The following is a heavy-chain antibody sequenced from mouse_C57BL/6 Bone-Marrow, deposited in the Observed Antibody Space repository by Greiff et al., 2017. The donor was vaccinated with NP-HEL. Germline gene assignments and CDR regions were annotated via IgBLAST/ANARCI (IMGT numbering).Heavy chain of an antibody. V-gene: IGHV1-15*01. CDR3: RGRDHPWYFDV. J-gene: IGHJ1*03. CDR1: GYTFTDYE. CDR2: IDPETGGT. Sequence: QVQLQQSGAELVRPGASVTLSCKASGYTFTDYEMHWVKQTPVHGLEWIGAIDPETGGTAYNQKFKGKAILTADKSSSTAYMELRSLTSEDSAVYYCRGRDHPWYFDVWGTGTTVTVSS.